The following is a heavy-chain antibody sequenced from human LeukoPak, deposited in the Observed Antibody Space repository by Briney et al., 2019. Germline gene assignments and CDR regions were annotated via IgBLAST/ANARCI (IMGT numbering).Heavy chain of an antibody. CDR3: ARGRRHKAAAYYFDY. D-gene: IGHD6-13*01. V-gene: IGHV1-8*01. CDR2: VNPNSGNT. J-gene: IGHJ4*02. CDR1: GYTFTSYD. Sequence: ASVKVSCKASGYTFTSYDINWVRQATGQGLEWMGWVNPNSGNTGYAQKFQGRVTMTRNTSISTAYMELSSLRSEDTAVYYCARGRRHKAAAYYFDYWGQGTLVTVSS.